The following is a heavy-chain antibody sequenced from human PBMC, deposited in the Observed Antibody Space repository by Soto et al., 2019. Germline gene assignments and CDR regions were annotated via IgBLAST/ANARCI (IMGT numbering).Heavy chain of an antibody. V-gene: IGHV3-30-3*01. J-gene: IGHJ3*02. CDR3: ARDGVLRFLEWLATQNAFDI. D-gene: IGHD3-3*01. Sequence: PGGSLRLSCADSGFTFSSYAMHWRRQSPGKGLEWVAVISYDGSNKYYADSVKGRFTISRDNSKNTLYLQMNSLRAEDTAVYYCARDGVLRFLEWLATQNAFDIWGQGTMVTVSS. CDR1: GFTFSSYA. CDR2: ISYDGSNK.